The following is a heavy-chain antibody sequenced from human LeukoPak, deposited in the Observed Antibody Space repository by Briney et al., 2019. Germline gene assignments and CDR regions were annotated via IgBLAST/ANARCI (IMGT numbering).Heavy chain of an antibody. D-gene: IGHD6-13*01. CDR3: ARDTPSYSSHLVTYYYYMDV. CDR2: INPNSGGT. V-gene: IGHV1-2*02. CDR1: GYTFTGYY. J-gene: IGHJ6*03. Sequence: ASVKVSCKASGYTFTGYYMHWVRQAPRQGLEWMGWINPNSGGTNYAQKFQGRVTMTRDTSISTAYMELSRLRSDDTAVYYCARDTPSYSSHLVTYYYYMDVWGKGTTVTVSS.